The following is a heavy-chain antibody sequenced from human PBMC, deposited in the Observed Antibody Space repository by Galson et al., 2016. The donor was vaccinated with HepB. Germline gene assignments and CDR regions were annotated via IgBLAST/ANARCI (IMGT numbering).Heavy chain of an antibody. CDR2: IWYDGGNK. V-gene: IGHV3-33*01. Sequence: SLRLSCAASGFTFSNYGMHWVRQAPGKGLEWVAVIWYDGGNKYYADSVKGRFTISRDDSKNTLYLQMNSLSAEDTAVYYCARDSDGYNWVGFDYWGQGTLVTVSS. CDR3: ARDSDGYNWVGFDY. J-gene: IGHJ4*02. CDR1: GFTFSNYG. D-gene: IGHD5-24*01.